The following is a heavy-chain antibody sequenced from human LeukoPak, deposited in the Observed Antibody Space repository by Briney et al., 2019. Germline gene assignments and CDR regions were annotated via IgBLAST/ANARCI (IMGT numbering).Heavy chain of an antibody. D-gene: IGHD2-15*01. CDR1: GYTFGKYA. CDR2: IDGGNGDT. Sequence: ASVKVSCKTSGYTFGKYAIHWVRQAPGQRFEWMGWIDGGNGDTRLSQKFQDRVSFTRDTFATTAYMELTSLRSEDTAVYYCARDQSRDIRVDFDYWGQVTLVTVSS. CDR3: ARDQSRDIRVDFDY. J-gene: IGHJ4*02. V-gene: IGHV1-3*01.